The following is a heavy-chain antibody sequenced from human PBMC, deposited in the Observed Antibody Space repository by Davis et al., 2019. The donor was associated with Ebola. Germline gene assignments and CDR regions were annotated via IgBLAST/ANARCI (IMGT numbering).Heavy chain of an antibody. D-gene: IGHD3-22*01. CDR1: GYTFTSYA. CDR3: ARANSAWLSLPFFDY. V-gene: IGHV1-3*01. CDR2: INAGNGNT. J-gene: IGHJ4*02. Sequence: ASVKVSCKASGYTFTSYAMHWVRQAPGQRLEWMGWINAGNGNTKYSQKFQGRVTITRDTSASTAYMELSSLRSEDTAVYYCARANSAWLSLPFFDYWGQGTLVTVSS.